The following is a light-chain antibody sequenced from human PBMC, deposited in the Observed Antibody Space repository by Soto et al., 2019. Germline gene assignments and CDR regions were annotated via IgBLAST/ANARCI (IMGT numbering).Light chain of an antibody. J-gene: IGKJ5*01. Sequence: IQMTQCPSRLSASVGDRVTITCRASQRIXSYLDWYQQKPGKAPKILXDYASTLQSGVPSRLSGSGSGTDFTLTISSLQPEYFATYYCQQLNSYPITFGQGTRLEIK. CDR1: QRIXSY. CDR2: YAS. CDR3: QQLNSYPIT. V-gene: IGKV1-9*01.